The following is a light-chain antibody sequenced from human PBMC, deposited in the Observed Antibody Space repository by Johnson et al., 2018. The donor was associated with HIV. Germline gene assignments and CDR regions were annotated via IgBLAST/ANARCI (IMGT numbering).Light chain of an antibody. CDR2: YNN. V-gene: IGLV1-51*01. CDR3: GTWDSSLPSYV. J-gene: IGLJ1*01. CDR1: SSNVGRSF. Sequence: QAVLTQPPSVSAAPGQTVTISCSGSSSNVGRSFLSWYRQVPGTAPKLLIYYNNKRPPGIPGRFSRSTSVPSATLCLTGLQTGDEADYYCGTWDSSLPSYVFGAGTKVTV.